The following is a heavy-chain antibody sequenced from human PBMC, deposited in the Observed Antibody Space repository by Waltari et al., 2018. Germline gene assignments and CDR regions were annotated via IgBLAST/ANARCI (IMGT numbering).Heavy chain of an antibody. CDR2: ISYDESHK. D-gene: IGHD5-12*01. V-gene: IGHV3-30*18. CDR3: AKDFKRGYTGYNSFFDY. CDR1: GVTFSSYG. Sequence: QVQLVESGGGVVQPGTSLRLSCAASGVTFSSYGMHWARQAPGKGLEWLAVISYDESHKYYADSVKGRFTISRDNSKNTLYLQMSSLRAEDTAVYYCAKDFKRGYTGYNSFFDYWGQGTLVTVSS. J-gene: IGHJ4*02.